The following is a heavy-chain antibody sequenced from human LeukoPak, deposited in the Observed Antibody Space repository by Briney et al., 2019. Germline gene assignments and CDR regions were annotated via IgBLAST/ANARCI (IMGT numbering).Heavy chain of an antibody. CDR1: GYPFLSYG. V-gene: IGHV1-18*01. CDR3: ARDGGP. D-gene: IGHD3-16*01. J-gene: IGHJ5*02. CDR2: IGTYSANT. Sequence: ASVKASCKASGYPFLSYGINWVRQAPGQGLEWLGWIGTYSANTAYAPSFQGRVTMTTDTSTSTVYMELRSLTSDDTAMYYCARDGGPWGQGTLVTVSS.